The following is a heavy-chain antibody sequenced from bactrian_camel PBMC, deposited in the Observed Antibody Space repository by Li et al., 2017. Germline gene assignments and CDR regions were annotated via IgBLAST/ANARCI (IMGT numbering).Heavy chain of an antibody. Sequence: QLVESGGGSVQAGGSPRVSCEASGYHYSTFCMGWFRQAPGKERQWVATISSDGTVGYANSLEGRFTISKDDAKSTLYLQMDSLKPEDSAMYYCAADQMVRADWLRLTDVEYNYWGQGTQVTVS. V-gene: IGHV3S53*01. CDR1: GYHYSTFC. D-gene: IGHD2*01. J-gene: IGHJ4*01. CDR2: ISSDGTV. CDR3: AADQMVRADWLRLTDVEYNY.